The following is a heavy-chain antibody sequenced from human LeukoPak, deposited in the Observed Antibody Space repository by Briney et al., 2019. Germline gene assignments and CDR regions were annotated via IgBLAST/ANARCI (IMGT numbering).Heavy chain of an antibody. CDR1: GYTLTELS. D-gene: IGHD3-16*01. V-gene: IGHV1-24*01. J-gene: IGHJ4*02. CDR2: FDPEDGET. Sequence: ASVKVSCKVSGYTLTELSMHWVRQAPGRGLEWMGGFDPEDGETIYAQKFQGRVTMTEDTSTDTAYMELSSLRSEDTAVYYCATDWYTIGSFDYWGQGTLVTVSS. CDR3: ATDWYTIGSFDY.